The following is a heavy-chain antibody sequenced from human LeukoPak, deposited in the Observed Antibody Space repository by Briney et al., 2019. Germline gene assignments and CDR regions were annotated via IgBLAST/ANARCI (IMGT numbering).Heavy chain of an antibody. Sequence: ASGKVSCKASSYTFTSYGISWVRQAPGQGLEWMGWISAYDGNTNYAQKLQGRVTMTTDTSTSTAYMELRSLRSDDTAVYYCARFYSSSWYWFDPWGQGTLVTVSS. CDR1: SYTFTSYG. J-gene: IGHJ5*02. CDR3: ARFYSSSWYWFDP. D-gene: IGHD6-13*01. V-gene: IGHV1-18*01. CDR2: ISAYDGNT.